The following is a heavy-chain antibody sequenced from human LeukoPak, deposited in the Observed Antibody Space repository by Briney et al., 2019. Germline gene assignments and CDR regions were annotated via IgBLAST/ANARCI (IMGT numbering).Heavy chain of an antibody. Sequence: SVKVSCKASGGTFGSYAISWVRQAPGQGLEWMGRIIPILGIANYAQKFQGRVTITADKSTSTAYMELSSLRSEDTAVYYCARRESSGWYGYWGQGTLVTVSS. CDR3: ARRESSGWYGY. D-gene: IGHD6-19*01. J-gene: IGHJ4*02. CDR1: GGTFGSYA. V-gene: IGHV1-69*04. CDR2: IIPILGIA.